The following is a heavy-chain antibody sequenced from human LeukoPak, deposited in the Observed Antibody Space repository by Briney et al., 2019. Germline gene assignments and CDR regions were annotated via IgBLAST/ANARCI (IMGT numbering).Heavy chain of an antibody. J-gene: IGHJ4*02. Sequence: ASVKVSCKASGGTFSSYAISWVRQAPGQGLEWMGGIIPIFGTANYAQKFQGRVTITADESTSTAYMELSSLRSEDTAVYYCAREYSSSSGRSFDYWGQGTLVTVSS. V-gene: IGHV1-69*13. CDR1: GGTFSSYA. CDR3: AREYSSSSGRSFDY. D-gene: IGHD6-6*01. CDR2: IIPIFGTA.